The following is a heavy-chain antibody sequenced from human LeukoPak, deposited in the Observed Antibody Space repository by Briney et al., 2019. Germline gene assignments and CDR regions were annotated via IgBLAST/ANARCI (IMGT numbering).Heavy chain of an antibody. CDR2: ISYSGDT. J-gene: IGHJ3*02. V-gene: IGHV4-31*03. CDR3: ARDVLVTSSPDASDI. D-gene: IGHD2-21*02. CDR1: GVSIASRGFS. Sequence: PSETLSLTCTVSGVSIASRGFSWTWIRQPPGKGLEWIGCISYSGDTYSKPSLKTRLTISVDASKNQFSLKLTSVTAADTAVYYCARDVLVTSSPDASDIWGQGTMVTVSS.